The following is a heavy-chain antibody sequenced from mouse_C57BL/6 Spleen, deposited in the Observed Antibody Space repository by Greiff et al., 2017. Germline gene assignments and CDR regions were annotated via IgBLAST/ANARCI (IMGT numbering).Heavy chain of an antibody. V-gene: IGHV1-15*01. CDR3: TRLGSSSYGYAMDY. CDR2: IDPETGGT. J-gene: IGHJ4*01. D-gene: IGHD1-1*01. Sequence: VQLQQSGAELVRPGASVTLSCKASGYTFTDYAMHWVKQTPVHGLEWIGAIDPETGGTAYNQKFKGKAILTADKSSSTAYVELRSLTSEYSAVYYCTRLGSSSYGYAMDYWGQGTSVTVSS. CDR1: GYTFTDYA.